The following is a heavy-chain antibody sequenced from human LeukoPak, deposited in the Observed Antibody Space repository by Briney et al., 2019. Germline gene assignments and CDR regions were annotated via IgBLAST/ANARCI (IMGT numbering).Heavy chain of an antibody. D-gene: IGHD1-14*01. V-gene: IGHV1-46*01. J-gene: IGHJ4*02. CDR3: AREGNQYSRREKYYFYY. CDR1: GYTFTSYY. Sequence: ASVKVSCKASGYTFTSYYMHWVRQAPGLGLEWMGIINPSGGSTSYAQKFQGRVTMTRDTSTSTVYMELSSLRSDDTAVYYCAREGNQYSRREKYYFYYWGQGTLVTVSS. CDR2: INPSGGST.